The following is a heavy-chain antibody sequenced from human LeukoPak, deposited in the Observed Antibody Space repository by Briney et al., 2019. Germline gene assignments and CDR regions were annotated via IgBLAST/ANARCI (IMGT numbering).Heavy chain of an antibody. CDR1: GFIVSDYY. CDR2: IYTGGRT. Sequence: GGSLRLSCAVSGFIVSDYYMYWVRQAPGKSLEWVSVIYTGGRTHYADSVRGRVTISRDSPKNTLYLQMDSLRAEDAAVYYCARDSSDFGDALDIWGQGTMVTVSS. D-gene: IGHD3-3*01. V-gene: IGHV3-53*01. CDR3: ARDSSDFGDALDI. J-gene: IGHJ3*02.